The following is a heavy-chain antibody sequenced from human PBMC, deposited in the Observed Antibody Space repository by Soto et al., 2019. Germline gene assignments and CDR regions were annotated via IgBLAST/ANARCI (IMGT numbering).Heavy chain of an antibody. Sequence: QVQLVQSGAEVKKPGASVKVSCKSSGYTFSMSGISWVRQAPGQGLEWMGWISGYNGKTNYEQKFQDRVTMTTDTSTNMAYMELRSLRSDDTAVYYCAREAPRTYYYYGMYVWGQVITATVSS. CDR1: GYTFSMSG. CDR2: ISGYNGKT. CDR3: AREAPRTYYYYGMYV. J-gene: IGHJ6*02. V-gene: IGHV1-18*01.